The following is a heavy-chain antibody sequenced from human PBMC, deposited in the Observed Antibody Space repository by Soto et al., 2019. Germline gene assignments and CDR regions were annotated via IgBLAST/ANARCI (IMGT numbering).Heavy chain of an antibody. V-gene: IGHV1-69*04. CDR3: ARDRNCSGGSCYPKAYGDYADAFDT. Sequence: SVKVSCKASGGTFSTYTINWVRQAPGQGLEWMGRIIPILGIAHYAQKFQGRVTITADKSTSTAYMELSSLRSEDTAVYYCARDRNCSGGSCYPKAYGDYADAFDTCGQGTMVTVSS. J-gene: IGHJ3*02. CDR2: IIPILGIA. CDR1: GGTFSTYT. D-gene: IGHD2-15*01.